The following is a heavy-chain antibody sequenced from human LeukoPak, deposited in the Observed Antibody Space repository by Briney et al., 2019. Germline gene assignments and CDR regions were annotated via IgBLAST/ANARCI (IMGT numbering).Heavy chain of an antibody. V-gene: IGHV4-34*01. CDR3: ARGRYYYDSSGYYSTTYYFDY. CDR2: INHSGST. D-gene: IGHD3-22*01. Sequence: PSETLSLTCAVYGGSFSGYYWSWIRQPPGKGLEWIGEINHSGSTNYNPSLKSRVTISVDTSKNQFSLKLSSVTAADTAVYYCARGRYYYDSSGYYSTTYYFDYWGQGTLVTVSS. CDR1: GGSFSGYY. J-gene: IGHJ4*02.